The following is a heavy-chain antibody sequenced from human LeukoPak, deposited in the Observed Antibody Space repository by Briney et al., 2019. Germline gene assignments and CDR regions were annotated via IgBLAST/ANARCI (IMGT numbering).Heavy chain of an antibody. CDR1: GFTFSSYA. V-gene: IGHV3-23*01. CDR3: AKYSGSYYGPRGYYFDY. CDR2: ISGSGGST. D-gene: IGHD1-26*01. Sequence: PGGSLRLSCAASGFTFSSYAMSWVRQAPGKGLEWVSAISGSGGSTYYADSVKGRFTISRDNSKNTLYLQMNSLRAEDTAVYYCAKYSGSYYGPRGYYFDYWGQGTLVTVSS. J-gene: IGHJ4*02.